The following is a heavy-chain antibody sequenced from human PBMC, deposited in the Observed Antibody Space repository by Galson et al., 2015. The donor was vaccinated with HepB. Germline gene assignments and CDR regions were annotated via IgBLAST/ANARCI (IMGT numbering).Heavy chain of an antibody. V-gene: IGHV3-15*01. CDR1: GFTLSNAW. CDR3: TTDAPQTELLWFGESNKYYGMDV. D-gene: IGHD3-10*01. CDR2: IKSKTGGGTT. J-gene: IGHJ6*02. Sequence: SLRLSCAASGFTLSNAWMSWVRQAPGKGLEWVGRIKSKTGGGTTDYAAPVKGRFTISRDDSKNTLYLQMNSLKTEDTAVYYCTTDAPQTELLWFGESNKYYGMDVWGQGTTVTVSS.